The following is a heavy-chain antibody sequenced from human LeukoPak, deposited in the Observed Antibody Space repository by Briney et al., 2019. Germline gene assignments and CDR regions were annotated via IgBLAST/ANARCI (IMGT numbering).Heavy chain of an antibody. Sequence: PGGSLRLSCAASGFTFSIYAMSWVRQAPGKGLEWVSTVTYDGSTYYADSVRGRFTISRDNAKNSLYLQMNSLRAEDTAVYYCARDNVVKAPRDAFDIWGQGTMVTVSS. CDR3: ARDNVVKAPRDAFDI. D-gene: IGHD2-8*01. CDR2: VTYDGST. J-gene: IGHJ3*02. CDR1: GFTFSIYA. V-gene: IGHV3-23*01.